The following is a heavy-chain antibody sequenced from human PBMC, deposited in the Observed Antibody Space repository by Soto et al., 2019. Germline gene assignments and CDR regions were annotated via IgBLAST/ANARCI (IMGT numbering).Heavy chain of an antibody. CDR2: IYHSGST. CDR3: ARAVRRVASYFDY. J-gene: IGHJ4*02. CDR1: GGSISSGGYS. D-gene: IGHD5-12*01. Sequence: KTSETLSLTCAVSGGSISSGGYSWSWIRQPPGKGLEWIGYIYHSGSTYYNPSLKSRVTISVDRSKNQFSLKLSSVTAADTAVYYCARAVRRVASYFDYWGQGTLVTVSS. V-gene: IGHV4-30-2*01.